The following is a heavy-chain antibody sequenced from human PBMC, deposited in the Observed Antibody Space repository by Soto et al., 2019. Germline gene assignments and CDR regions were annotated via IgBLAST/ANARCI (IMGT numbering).Heavy chain of an antibody. CDR3: ARSDYGDFRY. D-gene: IGHD4-17*01. CDR2: MNPNSGNT. V-gene: IGHV1-8*01. CDR1: GYTFSNYD. Sequence: VASVKVSCKASGYTFSNYDINWVRQASGQGLEWLGWMNPNSGNTGYAQKFQGRVTMTRDTSISTAYMELSSLTSEDTALYYCARSDYGDFRYWGPGTLVTVSS. J-gene: IGHJ4*02.